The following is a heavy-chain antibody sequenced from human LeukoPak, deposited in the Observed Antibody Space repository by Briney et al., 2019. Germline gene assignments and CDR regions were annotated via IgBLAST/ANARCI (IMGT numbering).Heavy chain of an antibody. CDR3: TTGLFGVPDY. Sequence: GGSLRLSCAASGFTFSSYWMHWVRQAPGKGLEYVGRIKSQTEGATTDFAAPVQGRFTISRDDSKNTLYLQMNSLKTEDTAVYYCTTGLFGVPDYWGQGTLVTVSS. CDR1: GFTFSSYW. V-gene: IGHV3-15*01. D-gene: IGHD3-10*01. J-gene: IGHJ4*02. CDR2: IKSQTEGATT.